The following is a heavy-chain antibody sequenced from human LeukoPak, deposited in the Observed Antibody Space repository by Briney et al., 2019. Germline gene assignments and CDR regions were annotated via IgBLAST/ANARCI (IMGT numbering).Heavy chain of an antibody. Sequence: PSETLSLTCTVSGGSISSTSYYWGWIRQPPGKGLEWIGSIYYSGTTHYNPSLKSRVTISVDTSKNQFSLKLSSVTAADTAVYYCARLFGNYQNYFDYWGQGTLVTVSS. CDR2: IYYSGTT. V-gene: IGHV4-39*07. D-gene: IGHD1-7*01. CDR1: GGSISSTSYY. CDR3: ARLFGNYQNYFDY. J-gene: IGHJ4*02.